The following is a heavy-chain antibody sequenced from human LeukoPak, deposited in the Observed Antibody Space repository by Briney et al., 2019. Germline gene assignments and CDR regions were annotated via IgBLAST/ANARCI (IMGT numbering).Heavy chain of an antibody. J-gene: IGHJ5*02. CDR2: IYYSGST. CDR3: ARSIAVAGTRWFDL. D-gene: IGHD6-19*01. CDR1: DDSITMYY. V-gene: IGHV4-59*01. Sequence: PSETLSLTCSVSDDSITMYYWTWIRQPPGKGLEWIGYIYYSGSTNYNPSLKSRVTISVDTSKNQFSLKLSSVTAEDTAVYYCARSIAVAGTRWFDLCGQGTRVTVSS.